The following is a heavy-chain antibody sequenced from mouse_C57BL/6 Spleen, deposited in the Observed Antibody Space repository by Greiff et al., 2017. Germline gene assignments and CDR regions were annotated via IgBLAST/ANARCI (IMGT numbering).Heavy chain of an antibody. CDR3: ARGGTTVVVRHAMDY. V-gene: IGHV1-69*01. CDR2: IDPSDSYT. Sequence: QVQLQQPGAELVMPGASVKLSCKASGYTFTSYWMHWVKQRPGQGLEWIGEIDPSDSYTNYNQKFKGKSTLTVDKSSSTAYMQLSSLTSEDSAVYYCARGGTTVVVRHAMDYWGQGTSVTVSS. J-gene: IGHJ4*01. D-gene: IGHD1-1*01. CDR1: GYTFTSYW.